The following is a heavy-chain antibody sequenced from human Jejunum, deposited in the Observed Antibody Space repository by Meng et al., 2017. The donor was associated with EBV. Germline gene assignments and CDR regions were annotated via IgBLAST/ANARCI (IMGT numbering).Heavy chain of an antibody. CDR1: GGSVNSGNVY. J-gene: IGHJ4*02. CDR3: AGLRYSGYDRAFDY. D-gene: IGHD5-12*01. Sequence: QVQLQESGPGLVKPSETRSLTCTVSGGSVNSGNVYWSWIRQPPGKGLEWIGYIYYSGSTNYIPSLKSRVTISLDTSKNQFSLKLSSVTAADTAVYYCAGLRYSGYDRAFDYWGQGALVTVSS. CDR2: IYYSGST. V-gene: IGHV4-61*01.